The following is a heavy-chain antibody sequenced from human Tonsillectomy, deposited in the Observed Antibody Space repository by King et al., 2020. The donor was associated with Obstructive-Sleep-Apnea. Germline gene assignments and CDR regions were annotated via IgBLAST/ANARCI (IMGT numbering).Heavy chain of an antibody. CDR1: GGSISSSNYY. Sequence: MQLHESGPGLVKPSETLSFTCTVSGGSISSSNYYLGWIRQPPGKGVEGSGSIYYSGGTYCHPSLKSRVTLSIDTSNNQFSLKLTSVTAADTAVYYCASLTTVTPIDYWGQGTLVTVSS. V-gene: IGHV4-39*07. CDR2: IYYSGGT. CDR3: ASLTTVTPIDY. J-gene: IGHJ4*02. D-gene: IGHD4-23*01.